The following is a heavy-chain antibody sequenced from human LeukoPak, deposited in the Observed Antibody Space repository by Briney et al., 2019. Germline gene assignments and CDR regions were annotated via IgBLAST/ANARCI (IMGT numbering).Heavy chain of an antibody. D-gene: IGHD3-22*01. J-gene: IGHJ4*02. V-gene: IGHV3-9*01. CDR2: ISWNSGSI. Sequence: SGGSLRLSCAASGFTFDDYAMHWVRQAPGKGLEWVSGISWNSGSIGYADSVKGRFTISGDNPKNTLYLQMNSLRAEDTAVYYCARGSYDSSGYLYFDYWGQGTLVTVSS. CDR1: GFTFDDYA. CDR3: ARGSYDSSGYLYFDY.